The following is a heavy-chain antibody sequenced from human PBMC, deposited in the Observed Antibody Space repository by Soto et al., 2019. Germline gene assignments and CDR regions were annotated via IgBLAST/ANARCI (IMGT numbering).Heavy chain of an antibody. CDR1: GGSISSSSYY. D-gene: IGHD5-18*01. Sequence: KPSETLSLTCTVSGGSISSSSYYWGWIRQPPGKGLEWIGGIYYSGSTYYNPSLKSRVTMSVDTSKNQFSLKLSSVTAADTAVYYCARIFRYSYGYLDAFDIWGQGTMVTVSS. J-gene: IGHJ3*02. CDR3: ARIFRYSYGYLDAFDI. V-gene: IGHV4-39*01. CDR2: IYYSGST.